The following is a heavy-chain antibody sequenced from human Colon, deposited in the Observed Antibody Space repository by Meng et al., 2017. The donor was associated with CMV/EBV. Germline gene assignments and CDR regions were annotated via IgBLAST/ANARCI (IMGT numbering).Heavy chain of an antibody. V-gene: IGHV3-30*03. CDR2: ISFDGSDI. Sequence: CTASGFTFSRFSFHWVRQTPGKGLEWVALISFDGSDIYYGESVKGRFTVSRDNSKNTLFLQMNSLNTEDTGVYYCVRDGVVGSSYYDHWGQGTLVTVSS. D-gene: IGHD6-13*01. J-gene: IGHJ4*02. CDR1: GFTFSRFS. CDR3: VRDGVVGSSYYDH.